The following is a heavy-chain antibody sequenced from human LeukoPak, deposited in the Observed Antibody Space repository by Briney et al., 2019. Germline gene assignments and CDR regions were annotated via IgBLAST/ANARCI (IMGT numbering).Heavy chain of an antibody. J-gene: IGHJ4*02. CDR3: ARQASNRYGGYVLDY. CDR2: MNPNSGNT. D-gene: IGHD5-12*01. V-gene: IGHV1-8*02. CDR1: GYTFTSYD. Sequence: ASVKVSCKASGYTFTSYDINWVRQATGQGLERMGWMNPNSGNTGYAQKFQGRVTMTRNTSISTAYMELSSLRSEDTAVYYCARQASNRYGGYVLDYWGQGTLVTVSS.